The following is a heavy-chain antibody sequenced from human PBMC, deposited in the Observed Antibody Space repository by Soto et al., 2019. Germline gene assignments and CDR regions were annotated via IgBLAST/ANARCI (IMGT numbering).Heavy chain of an antibody. Sequence: SETVSLTCIASGGSISSSSYYWGWIRQPPGKGLEWIGSIYYSGSTYYNPSLKSRVTISVDTSKNQLSLKLSHLTAADTALFYCARHRARNWYDPWGQGTLVAFSS. V-gene: IGHV4-39*01. CDR1: GGSISSSSYY. J-gene: IGHJ5*02. CDR3: ARHRARNWYDP. D-gene: IGHD6-6*01. CDR2: IYYSGST.